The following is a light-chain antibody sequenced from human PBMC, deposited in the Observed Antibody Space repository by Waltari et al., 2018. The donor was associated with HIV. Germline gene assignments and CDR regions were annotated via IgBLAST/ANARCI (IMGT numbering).Light chain of an antibody. CDR3: QQYNKWPRGT. J-gene: IGKJ4*01. V-gene: IGKV3-15*01. CDR1: QSVSSY. Sequence: VMTQSPATLSASPGQRATLPCRASQSVSSYLAWSQQKPGQAPRLLIYGASTRATGIPARFSGSGSGTEFTLTISSLQSEDFAVYYCQQYNKWPRGTFGGGTKVEVK. CDR2: GAS.